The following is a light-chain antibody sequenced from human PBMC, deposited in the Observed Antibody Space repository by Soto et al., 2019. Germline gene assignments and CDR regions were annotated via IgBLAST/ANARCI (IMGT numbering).Light chain of an antibody. V-gene: IGKV3-20*01. CDR1: QTVSGTY. CDR3: QQYGRSPTWT. J-gene: IGKJ1*01. CDR2: GAS. Sequence: EIVLTQSPGTLSFSPGERAILSCRASQTVSGTYLAWFQQKPGQAPRLLIYGASSRATGVSDRFSGSGSGTDFTLTISRLEPEDFAVYYCQQYGRSPTWTFGQGTKVE.